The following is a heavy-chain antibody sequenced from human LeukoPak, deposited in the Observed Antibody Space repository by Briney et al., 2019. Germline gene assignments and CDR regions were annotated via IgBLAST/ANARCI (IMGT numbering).Heavy chain of an antibody. V-gene: IGHV3-30*02. CDR1: GFTFSSYG. CDR2: IRYDGSNK. Sequence: TGGSLRLSCAASGFTFSSYGMHWVRQAPDKGLEWVAFIRYDGSNKYYADSVKGRFTISRDNSKNTLYLQMNSLRAEDTAVYYCAKDPHDYGDYPPANWFDPWGLGTLVTASS. J-gene: IGHJ5*02. D-gene: IGHD4-17*01. CDR3: AKDPHDYGDYPPANWFDP.